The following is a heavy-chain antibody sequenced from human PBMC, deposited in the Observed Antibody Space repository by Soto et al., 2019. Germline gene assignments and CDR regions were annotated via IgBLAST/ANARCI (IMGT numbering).Heavy chain of an antibody. CDR3: ARVRFRGFLEWLQTDPYYFDY. CDR2: IYYSGST. V-gene: IGHV4-31*03. CDR1: GGSISSGGYY. Sequence: KQSQTLSLPCTVSGGSISSGGYYWSWIRQHPGKGLEWIGYIYYSGSTYYNPSLKSRVTISVDTSKNQFSLKLSSVTAADTAVYYCARVRFRGFLEWLQTDPYYFDYWGQGTLVTVSS. D-gene: IGHD3-3*01. J-gene: IGHJ4*02.